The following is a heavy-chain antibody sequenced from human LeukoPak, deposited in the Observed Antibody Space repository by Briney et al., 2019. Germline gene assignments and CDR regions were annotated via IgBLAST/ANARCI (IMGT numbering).Heavy chain of an antibody. Sequence: ASVTVSFTASVYTFTRYYMHWVRQAPGQGLEWMGWINPNSGGTNYAQKFQGRVTMTRDTSISTAYMELSRLRSDDTAVYYCAISDFDYWGQGTLVTVSS. CDR3: AISDFDY. CDR1: VYTFTRYY. J-gene: IGHJ4*02. CDR2: INPNSGGT. V-gene: IGHV1-2*02.